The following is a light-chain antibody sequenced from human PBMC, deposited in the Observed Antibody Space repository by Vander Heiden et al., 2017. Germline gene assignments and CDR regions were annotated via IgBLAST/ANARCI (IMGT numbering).Light chain of an antibody. Sequence: EIVITQSPATLSVSPGGRATLSCRASQSVSSNLAWYQQKPGQAPRLLIYGASTRATGIPARFSGSGSGTEFTLTISSLQSEDFAVYYCQQYNNWPPLTFGGGTKVEIK. J-gene: IGKJ4*01. CDR1: QSVSSN. CDR3: QQYNNWPPLT. V-gene: IGKV3-15*01. CDR2: GAS.